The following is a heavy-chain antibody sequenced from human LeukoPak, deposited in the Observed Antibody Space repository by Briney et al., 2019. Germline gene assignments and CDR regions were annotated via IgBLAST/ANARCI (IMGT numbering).Heavy chain of an antibody. Sequence: SETLSLTCTVSGGSISSGSYYWSWIRQPAGKGLEWIGRIYTSGSTNYNPSLKSRVTISVDTSKNQFSLKLSSVTAADTAVYYCASSPSGSYYFRAFDIWGQGTMVTVSS. CDR3: ASSPSGSYYFRAFDI. J-gene: IGHJ3*02. V-gene: IGHV4-61*02. D-gene: IGHD1-26*01. CDR1: GGSISSGSYY. CDR2: IYTSGST.